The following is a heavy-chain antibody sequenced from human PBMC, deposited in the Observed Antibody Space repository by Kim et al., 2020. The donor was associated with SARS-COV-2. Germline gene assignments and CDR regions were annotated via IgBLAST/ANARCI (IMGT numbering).Heavy chain of an antibody. J-gene: IGHJ5*02. Sequence: YYADSMKGRFTISRDNAKNSLYLQMNSLRAEDTAVYYCARDPREENWFDPWGQGTLVTVSS. V-gene: IGHV3-11*01. CDR3: ARDPREENWFDP.